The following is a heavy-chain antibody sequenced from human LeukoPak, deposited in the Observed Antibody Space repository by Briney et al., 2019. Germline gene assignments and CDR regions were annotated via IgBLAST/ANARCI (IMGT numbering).Heavy chain of an antibody. CDR2: IHTSGTT. D-gene: IGHD4-17*01. Sequence: PSETLSLTCTVSGGSISSGTYYWSWIRQPAGKGLEWIGRIHTSGTTNYNPSLKSRVTISVDTSRNRFSLRLSSVTAADTAVYYCARGGYGDYNRGRNAFGIWGQGTVVSVSS. J-gene: IGHJ3*02. V-gene: IGHV4-61*02. CDR3: ARGGYGDYNRGRNAFGI. CDR1: GGSISSGTYY.